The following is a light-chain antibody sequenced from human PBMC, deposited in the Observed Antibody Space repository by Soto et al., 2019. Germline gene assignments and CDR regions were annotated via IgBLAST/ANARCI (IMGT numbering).Light chain of an antibody. V-gene: IGLV4-69*01. J-gene: IGLJ2*01. CDR2: LNSDGSH. CDR3: QTCGTRPVV. Sequence: QSVLTQSPSASASLGASVKLTCTLSSGHSSYAIAWHQQQPEKGPRYLMKLNSDGSHSKGDGIPDRFSGSSSGAERYLTISSRQSEDEADYYCQTCGTRPVVFGGGTKLTVL. CDR1: SGHSSYA.